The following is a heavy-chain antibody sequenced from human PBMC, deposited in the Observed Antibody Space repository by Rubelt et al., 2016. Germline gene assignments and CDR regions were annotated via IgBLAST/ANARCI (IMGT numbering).Heavy chain of an antibody. D-gene: IGHD3-10*01. CDR1: GGSISSSSYY. CDR3: ARPTGASSASGSFLV. V-gene: IGHV4-39*01. Sequence: QLQLQESGPGLVKPSETLSLTCTVSGGSISSSSYYWGWIRQPPGKGLEWIGSIYYSGSTYYNPSLKSRVTISVDTSKNQFSLKLSSVTAADTAVYYCARPTGASSASGSFLVWGQGTLVTVSS. CDR2: IYYSGST. J-gene: IGHJ4*02.